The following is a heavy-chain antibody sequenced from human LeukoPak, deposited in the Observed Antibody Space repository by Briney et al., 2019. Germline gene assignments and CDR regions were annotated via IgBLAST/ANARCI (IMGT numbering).Heavy chain of an antibody. CDR2: ISSNGGRT. D-gene: IGHD3-22*01. J-gene: IGHJ1*01. CDR1: GFTFRSYD. CDR3: ATYYYGSGGFHLHH. V-gene: IGHV3-64*01. Sequence: GGSLRLSCAASGFTFRSYDMHWVRQAPGKGLEYVSAISSNGGRTYYANSVKGRFTISRDNSRNTLYLQMGGLRAEDMAVYYCATYYYGSGGFHLHHWGQGTLVTVSS.